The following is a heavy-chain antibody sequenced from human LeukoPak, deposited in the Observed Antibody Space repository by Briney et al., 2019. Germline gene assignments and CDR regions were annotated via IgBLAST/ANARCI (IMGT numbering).Heavy chain of an antibody. D-gene: IGHD1-14*01. V-gene: IGHV1-69*13. CDR1: GYTFTGYY. Sequence: SVKVSCKASGYTFTGYYMHWVRQAPGQGLEWMGGIIPIFGTANYAQKFQGRVTITADESTSTAYMELSSLRSEDTAVYYCASLGIPEAFFDYWGQGTLVTVSS. J-gene: IGHJ4*02. CDR2: IIPIFGTA. CDR3: ASLGIPEAFFDY.